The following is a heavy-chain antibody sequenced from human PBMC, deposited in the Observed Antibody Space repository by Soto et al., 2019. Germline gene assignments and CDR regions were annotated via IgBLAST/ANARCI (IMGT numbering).Heavy chain of an antibody. V-gene: IGHV3-74*01. Sequence: EVQLVESGGGLVQPGGSLRLSCAASGFSLSDYWMHWVRQAPGEGLVWLSRITRDGSSTNYADSVKGRFTNSRDNAKNTLYLQVNSLRGEDTAVYYCARGANGYYYFDYWGQGTLVTVSS. CDR2: ITRDGSST. J-gene: IGHJ4*02. CDR3: ARGANGYYYFDY. D-gene: IGHD5-18*01. CDR1: GFSLSDYW.